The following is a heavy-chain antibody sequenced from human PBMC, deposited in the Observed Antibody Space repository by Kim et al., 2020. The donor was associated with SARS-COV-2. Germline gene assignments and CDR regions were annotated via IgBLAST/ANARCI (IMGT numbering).Heavy chain of an antibody. CDR3: ARCNTPDAFDI. D-gene: IGHD4-4*01. CDR1: GGSISSYY. V-gene: IGHV4-59*08. J-gene: IGHJ3*02. Sequence: SETLSLTCTVSGGSISSYYWSWIRQPPGKGLEWIGYIYYSGSTNYNPSLKSRVTISVDTSKNQFSLKLSSVTAADTAVYYCARCNTPDAFDIWGQGTMVTVSS. CDR2: IYYSGST.